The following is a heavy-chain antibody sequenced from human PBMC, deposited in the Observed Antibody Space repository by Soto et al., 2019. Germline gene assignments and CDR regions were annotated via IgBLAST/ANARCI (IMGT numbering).Heavy chain of an antibody. J-gene: IGHJ4*02. V-gene: IGHV4-39*01. CDR3: ESSERYDQSNY. CDR2: IFYSGTT. Sequence: PSETLSLTCTFSVVSISGSSYYWGWIRQPPWKGLEWIGNIFYSGTTYYNPSLKSRVTISVDTSKNQFSLKLRSVTAADTAVYYCESSERYDQSNYWGQGTQVTVSS. D-gene: IGHD3-10*01. CDR1: VVSISGSSYY.